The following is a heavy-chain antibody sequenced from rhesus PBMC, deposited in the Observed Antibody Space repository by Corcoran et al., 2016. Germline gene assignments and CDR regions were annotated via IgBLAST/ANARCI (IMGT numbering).Heavy chain of an antibody. CDR1: GGSIRDSYR. J-gene: IGHJ4*01. CDR2: SYRRRTST. D-gene: IGHD6-31*01. Sequence: QVQLQESGPGVVKPSETLSLTCAVSGGSIRDSYRWSWIRQPPRKGLEWSWYSYRRRTSTNYNPSLKCRVTISKDTSKNQFSLKLSSVTAADTVVYYCAREAFSSGWYFDYWGQGVLVTVSS. CDR3: AREAFSSGWYFDY. V-gene: IGHV4S10*01.